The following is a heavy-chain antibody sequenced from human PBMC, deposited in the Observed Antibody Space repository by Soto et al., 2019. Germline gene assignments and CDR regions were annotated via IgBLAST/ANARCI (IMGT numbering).Heavy chain of an antibody. J-gene: IGHJ6*02. CDR3: ARTVYYDFWSASLMDV. CDR2: IYYSGST. Sequence: KTSETLSLTCTVSGGSISSYYWSWIRQPPGKGLEWIGYIYYSGSTNYNPSLKSRVTISVDTSKNQFSLKLSSVTAADTAVYYCARTVYYDFWSASLMDVWGQGTTVTVSS. CDR1: GGSISSYY. D-gene: IGHD3-3*01. V-gene: IGHV4-59*01.